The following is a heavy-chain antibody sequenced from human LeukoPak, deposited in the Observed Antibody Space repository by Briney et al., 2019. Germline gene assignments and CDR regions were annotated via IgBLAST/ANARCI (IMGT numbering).Heavy chain of an antibody. V-gene: IGHV1-69*01. CDR1: GGTFSSYA. J-gene: IGHJ4*02. D-gene: IGHD3-22*01. Sequence: SVKVSCKASGGTFSSYAISWVRQTPGQGLEWMGGIIPIFGTANYAQKFQGRVTITADESTSTAYMELSSLRSEDTAVYYCARDLNWYDSSGSYYFDYWGQGTLVTVSS. CDR3: ARDLNWYDSSGSYYFDY. CDR2: IIPIFGTA.